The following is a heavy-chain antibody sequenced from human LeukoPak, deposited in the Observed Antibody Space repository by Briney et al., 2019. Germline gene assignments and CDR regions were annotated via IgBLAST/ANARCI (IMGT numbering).Heavy chain of an antibody. J-gene: IGHJ6*03. CDR3: ASQRGYSYGYYYYYMDV. V-gene: IGHV3-53*01. D-gene: IGHD5-18*01. CDR1: GFTVSSSY. Sequence: GGSLRLSCAASGFTVSSSYMSWVRQAPGRGLEWVSVIYSGGSTYYADSVKGRFTISRDNSKNTLYLQMNNLRAEDTAVYYCASQRGYSYGYYYYYMDVWGKGTTVTVSS. CDR2: IYSGGST.